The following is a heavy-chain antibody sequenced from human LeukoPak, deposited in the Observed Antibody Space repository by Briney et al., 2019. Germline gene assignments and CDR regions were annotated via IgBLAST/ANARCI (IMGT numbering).Heavy chain of an antibody. D-gene: IGHD3-22*01. CDR3: ARGYYYYDSSGRPPLDY. V-gene: IGHV1-18*01. Sequence: ASVKVSCKASGYTFTSYGISWVRQAPGQGLEWMGWISAYNGNTNYAQKLQGRVTMTTDTSTSTAYMELRSLRSYDTAVYYCARGYYYYDSSGRPPLDYWGQGTLVTVSS. J-gene: IGHJ4*02. CDR1: GYTFTSYG. CDR2: ISAYNGNT.